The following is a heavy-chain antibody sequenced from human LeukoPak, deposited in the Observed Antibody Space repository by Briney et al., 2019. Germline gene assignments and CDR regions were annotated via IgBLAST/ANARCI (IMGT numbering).Heavy chain of an antibody. D-gene: IGHD6-6*01. Sequence: SETLSLTCAVYGGSFSGYYWSWIRQPPGKGLEWIGEINHSGSTNYNPSLKSRATISVDTSKNQFSLKLSSVTAADTAVYYCASAGRSSSSYWFDPWGQGTLVTVSS. CDR2: INHSGST. J-gene: IGHJ5*02. CDR3: ASAGRSSSSYWFDP. CDR1: GGSFSGYY. V-gene: IGHV4-34*01.